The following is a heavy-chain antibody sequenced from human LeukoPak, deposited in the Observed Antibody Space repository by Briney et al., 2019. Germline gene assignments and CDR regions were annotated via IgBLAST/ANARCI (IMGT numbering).Heavy chain of an antibody. J-gene: IGHJ3*02. CDR2: IYSGGRT. D-gene: IGHD1-1*01. V-gene: IGHV3-66*01. CDR1: GFTVSSNY. Sequence: GGSLRLSCAASGFTVSSNYMSWVRKAPGKGLEWVSVIYSGGRTYYADSVKGRFTISRDNSKNTLYLQMNSLRAEDTAVYYCARRPILRYAFDIWGQGTMVTVSS. CDR3: ARRPILRYAFDI.